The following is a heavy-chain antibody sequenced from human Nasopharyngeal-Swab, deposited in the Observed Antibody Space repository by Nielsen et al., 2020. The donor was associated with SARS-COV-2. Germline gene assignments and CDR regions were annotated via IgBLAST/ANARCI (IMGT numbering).Heavy chain of an antibody. J-gene: IGHJ4*02. V-gene: IGHV4-59*01. Sequence: SETLSLTCTVSGGSISSYYWSWIRQPPGKGLEWIVYIYYSGSTNYNPSLKSRVTISVDTSKNQFSLKLSSVTAADTAVYYCARTGDSSGWYSSFDYWGQGTLVPVSS. D-gene: IGHD6-19*01. CDR2: IYYSGST. CDR3: ARTGDSSGWYSSFDY. CDR1: GGSISSYY.